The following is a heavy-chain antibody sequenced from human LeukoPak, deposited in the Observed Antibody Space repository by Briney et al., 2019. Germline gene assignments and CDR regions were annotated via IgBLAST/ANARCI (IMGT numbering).Heavy chain of an antibody. CDR2: INPSGGST. V-gene: IGHV1-46*01. D-gene: IGHD3-10*02. CDR3: ARHGDHYDVRTGYDY. Sequence: ASVKVSCKASGYTFTSYYLHWVRQAPGQGLEWMGIINPSGGSTTYARKFQGRVTMTRDTSTSTVYMELSSLKSEDTAVYYCARHGDHYDVRTGYDYWGQGTLVTVSS. CDR1: GYTFTSYY. J-gene: IGHJ4*02.